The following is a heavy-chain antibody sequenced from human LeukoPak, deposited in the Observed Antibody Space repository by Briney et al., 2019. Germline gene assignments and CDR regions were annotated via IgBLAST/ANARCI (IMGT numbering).Heavy chain of an antibody. CDR3: ARERGRYGSGSYSVDY. V-gene: IGHV4-30-4*08. Sequence: SQTLSLTCTVSGGSISSGDYYRSWIRQPPGKGLEWIGYIYYSGSTYYNPSLKSRVTISVDTSKNQFSLKLSSVTAADTAVYYRARERGRYGSGSYSVDYWGQGTLVTVSS. J-gene: IGHJ4*02. D-gene: IGHD3-10*01. CDR1: GGSISSGDYY. CDR2: IYYSGST.